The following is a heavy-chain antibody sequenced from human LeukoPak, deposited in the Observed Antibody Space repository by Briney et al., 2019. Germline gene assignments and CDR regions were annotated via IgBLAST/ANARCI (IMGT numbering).Heavy chain of an antibody. Sequence: SETLSLTCAVYGGSFSGYYWSWIRQPPGKGLEWIGEINHRGSTNYNPSLKSRVTISVDTSKNQFSLKLSSVTAADTAVYYCARGRAYYYGSGSSRPNWFDPWGQGTLVTVSS. CDR3: ARGRAYYYGSGSSRPNWFDP. D-gene: IGHD3-10*01. CDR1: GGSFSGYY. CDR2: INHRGST. J-gene: IGHJ5*02. V-gene: IGHV4-34*01.